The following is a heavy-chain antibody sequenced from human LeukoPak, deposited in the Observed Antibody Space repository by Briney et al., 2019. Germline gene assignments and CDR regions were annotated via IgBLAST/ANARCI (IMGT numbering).Heavy chain of an antibody. CDR1: GFTFSSYA. V-gene: IGHV3-30*01. CDR3: ARVPYGDYTYYFDY. CDR2: ISYDGSNK. J-gene: IGHJ4*02. Sequence: VGALRLSCAASGFTFSSYAMHWVRQAPGRGLEWVAVISYDGSNKYYADSLKGRFTISRDNSKNTLYLQMNSLRAEDTAVYYCARVPYGDYTYYFDYWGQGTLVTVSS. D-gene: IGHD4-17*01.